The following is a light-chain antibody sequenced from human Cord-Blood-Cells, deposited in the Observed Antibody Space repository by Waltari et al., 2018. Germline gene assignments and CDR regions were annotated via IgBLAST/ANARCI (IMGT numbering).Light chain of an antibody. CDR2: DVS. J-gene: IGLJ3*02. Sequence: QSALTQPASVSGSPGQSITISCTGTSSDVGGYNYVSWYQQHPGKAPKLMIYDVSKRPAGVSTRFSGSKTGNTASLTISGLQAEDEADYYCSSYTSSSFWVFGGGTKLTVL. CDR1: SSDVGGYNY. V-gene: IGLV2-14*01. CDR3: SSYTSSSFWV.